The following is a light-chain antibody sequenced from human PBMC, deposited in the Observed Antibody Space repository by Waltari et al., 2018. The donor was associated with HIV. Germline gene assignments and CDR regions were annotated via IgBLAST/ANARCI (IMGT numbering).Light chain of an antibody. CDR3: CAYAGSTTYVI. J-gene: IGLJ2*01. Sequence: QSALTQPASVSGSPGQSITISCTGTSSDVGGYNLVSWYQQHPGKAPKPMIYDVSKRPSGVSNRFSGSNSGNTASLTISGLQAEDEADYYCCAYAGSTTYVIFGGGTKLTVL. CDR1: SSDVGGYNL. V-gene: IGLV2-23*02. CDR2: DVS.